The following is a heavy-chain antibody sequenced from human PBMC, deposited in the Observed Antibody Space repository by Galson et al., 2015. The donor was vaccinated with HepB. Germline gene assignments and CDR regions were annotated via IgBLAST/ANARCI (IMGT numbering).Heavy chain of an antibody. Sequence: SVKVSCKASGLTFINSAVQWVRQARGQHLESIGWVVVGSGNTYYAKEFQERVTISRDMSTRTVYMELSSLRSEDTAVYYCAADAHHYESSGFPYYVDLWGQGTLVTVSS. D-gene: IGHD3-22*01. CDR2: VVVGSGNT. CDR3: AADAHHYESSGFPYYVDL. V-gene: IGHV1-58*01. J-gene: IGHJ5*02. CDR1: GLTFINSA.